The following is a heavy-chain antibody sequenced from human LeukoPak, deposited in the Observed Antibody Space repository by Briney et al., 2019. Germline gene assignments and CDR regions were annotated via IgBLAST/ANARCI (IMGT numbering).Heavy chain of an antibody. CDR3: VRSLRSADF. V-gene: IGHV3-74*01. CDR1: GFTFSNYW. Sequence: GSLRLSCEASGFTFSNYWEHRVRPAPGKGLMWVSQISTDGSQTFYADSVKGRFTISRDNAKNTLFLQMDSLRPVDTAVYYCVRSLRSADFWGQGTLSPSPQ. CDR2: ISTDGSQT. J-gene: IGHJ4*02.